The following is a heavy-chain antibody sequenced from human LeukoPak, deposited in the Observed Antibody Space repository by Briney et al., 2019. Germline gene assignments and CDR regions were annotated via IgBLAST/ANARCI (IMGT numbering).Heavy chain of an antibody. V-gene: IGHV4-34*01. Sequence: TASETLSLTCAVYGGSFSGYYWSWIRQPPGKGLEWIGEINHSGSTNYNPSLKSRVTISVDTSKNQFSLKLSSVTAADTAVYYCARTPLISEFDYWGQGTLVTVSS. D-gene: IGHD2-15*01. J-gene: IGHJ4*02. CDR2: INHSGST. CDR3: ARTPLISEFDY. CDR1: GGSFSGYY.